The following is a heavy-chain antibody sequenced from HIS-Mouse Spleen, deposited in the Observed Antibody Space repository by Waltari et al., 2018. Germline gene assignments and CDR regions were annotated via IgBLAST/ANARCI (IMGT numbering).Heavy chain of an antibody. CDR1: GGSISSSSYY. D-gene: IGHD6-13*01. Sequence: QLQLQESGPGLVKPSETLSLTCTVSGGSISSSSYYWGRIRQPPGKGLEWIGGIDYSWSTYSNPSLKSRVTISVDTSKNQFSLKLSSVTAADTAVYYCAREIPYSSSWYDWYFDLWGRGTLVTVSS. J-gene: IGHJ2*01. CDR2: IDYSWST. V-gene: IGHV4-39*07. CDR3: AREIPYSSSWYDWYFDL.